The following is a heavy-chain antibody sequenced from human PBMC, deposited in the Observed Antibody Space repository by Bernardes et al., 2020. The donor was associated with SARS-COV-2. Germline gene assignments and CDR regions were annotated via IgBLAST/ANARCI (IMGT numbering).Heavy chain of an antibody. CDR3: TRGVEIFGVVVFYYYGLDV. D-gene: IGHD3-3*01. J-gene: IGHJ6*02. CDR2: IFYDGNT. Sequence: SETLSLTCAVSGDSISSTSYYWGWIRQPPGQGRVWIGNIFYDGNTYYNPPLQSRVTISVDTSQNQFSLKMSSGTAADTAVYYCTRGVEIFGVVVFYYYGLDVWGQGTTVTVSS. V-gene: IGHV4-39*01. CDR1: GDSISSTSYY.